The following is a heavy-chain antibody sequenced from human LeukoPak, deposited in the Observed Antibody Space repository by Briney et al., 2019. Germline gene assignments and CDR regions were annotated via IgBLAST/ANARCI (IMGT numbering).Heavy chain of an antibody. D-gene: IGHD2-2*01. CDR1: AYTFSSYG. CDR2: ISANNGDT. J-gene: IGHJ3*02. Sequence: GASVKVSCKASAYTFSSYGISWVRQAPGQGLEWMGWISANNGDTDYAQKFQGRVIMTTDTSTSTAYMEVRSLRSDDTAVYYCARDFLGYCSSTSCRQGFDIWGQGAMVTVSS. V-gene: IGHV1-18*01. CDR3: ARDFLGYCSSTSCRQGFDI.